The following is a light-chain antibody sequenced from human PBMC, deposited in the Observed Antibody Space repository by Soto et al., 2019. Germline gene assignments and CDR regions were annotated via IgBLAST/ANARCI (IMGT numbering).Light chain of an antibody. J-gene: IGKJ4*01. Sequence: DIHMTHSPSSLSASVLYRVRITFRASQSISSYLSWYQQKPGKAPKLLINVASTLQSGVPSRFSGSGSGTDFTLAISSLQPEDFATYYCQQSSSTPQTFGGGTKVDIK. CDR3: QQSSSTPQT. V-gene: IGKV1-39*01. CDR2: VAS. CDR1: QSISSY.